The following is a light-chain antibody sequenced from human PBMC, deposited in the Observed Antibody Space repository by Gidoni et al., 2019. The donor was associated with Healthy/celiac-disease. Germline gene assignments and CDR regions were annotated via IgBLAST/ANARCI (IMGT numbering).Light chain of an antibody. Sequence: EIVLTQSPATLSLSPGERATLSCGASQSVSSSSLSWYQQKPGLAPRLLTYDASSRATGIPDRFSGSGSGTDFTLTISRLDPEDFAVYYCQQYGSSPWTFGQGTKVEI. J-gene: IGKJ1*01. V-gene: IGKV3D-20*01. CDR2: DAS. CDR3: QQYGSSPWT. CDR1: QSVSSSS.